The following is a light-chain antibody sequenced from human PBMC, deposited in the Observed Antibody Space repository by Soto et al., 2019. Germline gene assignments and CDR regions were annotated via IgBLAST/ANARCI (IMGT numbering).Light chain of an antibody. V-gene: IGLV1-47*01. Sequence: QSVLTQPPSASGTPGQRVTISCSGSSSNIGSNFVYWYQQFPGTAPKLLIYRNNQRPSGVPDRFSGSKSGTSASLAISGLPSEDEDEYYCAAWDDSLSGWVFGGGTKLTVL. J-gene: IGLJ3*02. CDR3: AAWDDSLSGWV. CDR2: RNN. CDR1: SSNIGSNF.